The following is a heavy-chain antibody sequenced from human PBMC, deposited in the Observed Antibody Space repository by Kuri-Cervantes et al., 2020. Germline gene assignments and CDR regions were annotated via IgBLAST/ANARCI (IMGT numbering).Heavy chain of an antibody. CDR3: ASSGQLGF. Sequence: SETLSLTCSVSSGSISTYYWSWIRQPPGKGLEWIGDIVNTGSTNYRPSLKSRVIMSVDTYKNQFSLTPSYMTAADTAVYYCASSGQLGFWGQGTLVTVSS. J-gene: IGHJ4*02. D-gene: IGHD6-13*01. CDR1: SGSISTYY. V-gene: IGHV4-59*12. CDR2: IVNTGST.